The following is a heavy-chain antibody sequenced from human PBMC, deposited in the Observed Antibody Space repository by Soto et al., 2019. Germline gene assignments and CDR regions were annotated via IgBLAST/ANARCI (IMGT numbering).Heavy chain of an antibody. CDR1: GGSISSGDYY. Sequence: QVQLQESGPGLVKPSQTLSLTCTVSGGSISSGDYYWSWIRQPPGKGLEWIGYIYYSGRTYYNPYLMSRVTVSVETCTYQFYLMLSSVTAEDRAVSYCVRDQAVVTPVGWYLYLWGRGTLVTVSS. V-gene: IGHV4-30-4*01. CDR2: IYYSGRT. J-gene: IGHJ2*01. D-gene: IGHD2-21*02. CDR3: VRDQAVVTPVGWYLYL.